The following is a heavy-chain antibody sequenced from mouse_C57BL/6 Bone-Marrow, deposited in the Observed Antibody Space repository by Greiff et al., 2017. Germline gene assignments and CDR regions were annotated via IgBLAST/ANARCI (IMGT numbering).Heavy chain of an antibody. D-gene: IGHD3-1*01. J-gene: IGHJ3*01. V-gene: IGHV1-5*01. Sequence: EVQLQQSGTVLARPGASVKMSCKTSGYTFTSYWLQWVKQRPGQGLEWIGAIYPGNSDTSYNQKFKGKAKLTAVTSSSTAYMELSSLTNEDSAVYYCTRWGYRLRGSFAYWGQGTLVTVSA. CDR3: TRWGYRLRGSFAY. CDR2: IYPGNSDT. CDR1: GYTFTSYW.